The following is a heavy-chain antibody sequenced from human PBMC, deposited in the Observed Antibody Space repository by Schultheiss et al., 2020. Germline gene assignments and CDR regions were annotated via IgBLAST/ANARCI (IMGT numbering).Heavy chain of an antibody. CDR2: ISGGGGST. CDR3: AKGEPYCGGDCYYY. Sequence: GGSLRLSCAASGFTFSSYAMTWVRQAPGKGLEWVSAISGGGGSTYYADSVKGRFTISRDNSKNTLYLQMNSLRAEDTAVYYCAKGEPYCGGDCYYYWGQGTLVTVSS. V-gene: IGHV3-23*01. D-gene: IGHD2-21*02. CDR1: GFTFSSYA. J-gene: IGHJ4*02.